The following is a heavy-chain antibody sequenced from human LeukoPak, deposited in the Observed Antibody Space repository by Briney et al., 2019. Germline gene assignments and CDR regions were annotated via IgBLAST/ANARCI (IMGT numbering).Heavy chain of an antibody. CDR1: GCTFTSYD. CDR3: ARGVPYDFWSGYLYYYMDV. D-gene: IGHD3-3*01. J-gene: IGHJ6*03. V-gene: IGHV1-8*01. Sequence: ASVKVSCKASGCTFTSYDINWVRQATRQGLEWMGWMNPNSGNTGYAQKFQGRVTMTRNTSISTAYMELSSLRSEDTAVYYCARGVPYDFWSGYLYYYMDVWGKGTTVTVSS. CDR2: MNPNSGNT.